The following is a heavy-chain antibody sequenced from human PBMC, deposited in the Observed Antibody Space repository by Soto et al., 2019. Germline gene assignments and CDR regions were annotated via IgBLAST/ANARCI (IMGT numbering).Heavy chain of an antibody. Sequence: SVKVSCKASGGTFSSYTISWVRQAPGQGLEWMGRIIPILGIANYAQKFQGRVTITADKSTSTAYMELSSLRSEDTAVYYCARDSSGSYGFDYWGQGTLVTVSS. D-gene: IGHD1-26*01. J-gene: IGHJ4*02. CDR3: ARDSSGSYGFDY. CDR2: IIPILGIA. CDR1: GGTFSSYT. V-gene: IGHV1-69*04.